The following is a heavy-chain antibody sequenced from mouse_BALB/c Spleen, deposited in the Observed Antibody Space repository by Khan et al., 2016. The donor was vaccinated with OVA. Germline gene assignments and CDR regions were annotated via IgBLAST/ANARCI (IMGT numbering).Heavy chain of an antibody. J-gene: IGHJ3*01. D-gene: IGHD2-1*01. CDR2: IFPGTGTT. CDR1: GYTFTNYW. Sequence: QVQLQQPGAELVKPGASVKLSCKTSGYTFTNYWIQWVKQRPGQGLGWIGEIFPGTGTTYYNENFKAKATLTIDTSSRTAYMQLSSLTSEDSAVYFCARGYFGNYEFAYWGQGTLVTVSA. CDR3: ARGYFGNYEFAY. V-gene: IGHV1S132*01.